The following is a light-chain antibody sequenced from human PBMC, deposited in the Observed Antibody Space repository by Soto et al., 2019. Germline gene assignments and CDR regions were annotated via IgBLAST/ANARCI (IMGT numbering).Light chain of an antibody. CDR3: QSYDSSLSHVV. CDR1: SSNVGSYYD. V-gene: IGLV1-40*01. Sequence: QSVLTQPPSVSGAPGQTVTIPCTGSSSNVGSYYDVHWYQQLPGTVPKLLIYGDNNRPSGVPDRFSGSKSGTSASLAITGLQAEDEADYYCQSYDSSLSHVVFGGGTKLTVL. J-gene: IGLJ2*01. CDR2: GDN.